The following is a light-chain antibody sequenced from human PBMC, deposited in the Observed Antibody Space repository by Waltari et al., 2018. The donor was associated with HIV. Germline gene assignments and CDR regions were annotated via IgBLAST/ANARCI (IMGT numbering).Light chain of an antibody. V-gene: IGLV1-47*01. Sequence: QSVLTQPPSASGTPGRRVPISCSGCRPNIGHTSVDWYQELPGTAPKLLIFGNGQRPSGVPDRFSGSKSGTSASLAISGLRSEDEADYYCAAWDDSLSGSYVFGTGTKVTVL. J-gene: IGLJ1*01. CDR3: AAWDDSLSGSYV. CDR2: GNG. CDR1: RPNIGHTS.